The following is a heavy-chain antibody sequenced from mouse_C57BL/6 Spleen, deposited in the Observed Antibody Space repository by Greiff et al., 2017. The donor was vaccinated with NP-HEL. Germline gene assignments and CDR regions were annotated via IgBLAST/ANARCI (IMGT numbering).Heavy chain of an antibody. CDR2: INPNNGGT. V-gene: IGHV1-26*01. D-gene: IGHD3-2*02. CDR1: GYTFTDYY. CDR3: PRRGQLRLRGGYYFDY. J-gene: IGHJ2*01. Sequence: EVQLQQSGPELVKPGASVKISCRASGYTFTDYYMNWVKQSHGKSLEWIGDINPNNGGTSYNQKFKGKATLTVDKSSSTAYMELRSLTSEDSAVYYCPRRGQLRLRGGYYFDYWGQGTTLTVSS.